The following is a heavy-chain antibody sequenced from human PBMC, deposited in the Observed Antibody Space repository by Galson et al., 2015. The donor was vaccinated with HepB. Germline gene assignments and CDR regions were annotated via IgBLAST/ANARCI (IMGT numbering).Heavy chain of an antibody. Sequence: ETLSLTCAVYGGSFSGYYWSWIRQPPGKGLEWIGEINHSGSTNYNPSLKSRVTISVDTSKNQFSLKLSSVTAADTAVYYCARASDILTGYSFDPWGQGTLVTVSS. J-gene: IGHJ5*02. CDR3: ARASDILTGYSFDP. D-gene: IGHD3-9*01. CDR2: INHSGST. CDR1: GGSFSGYY. V-gene: IGHV4-34*01.